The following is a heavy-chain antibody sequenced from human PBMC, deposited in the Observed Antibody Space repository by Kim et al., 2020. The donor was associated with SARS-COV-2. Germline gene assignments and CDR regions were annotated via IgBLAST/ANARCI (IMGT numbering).Heavy chain of an antibody. D-gene: IGHD5-12*01. CDR2: ISPGNGKT. Sequence: ASVKVSCKASGYTFTNYMIRWVRQAPGQRLEWMGWISPGNGKTEYSEKFQGRVTVSRDTSASTVYMELSSLRSEDTAVYYCARSRGCDFWGQGTLVTVSS. CDR1: GYTFTNYM. J-gene: IGHJ4*02. V-gene: IGHV1-3*01. CDR3: ARSRGCDF.